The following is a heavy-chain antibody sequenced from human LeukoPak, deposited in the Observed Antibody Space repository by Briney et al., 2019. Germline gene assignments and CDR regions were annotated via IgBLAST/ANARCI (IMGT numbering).Heavy chain of an antibody. CDR1: GDSISGYY. CDR3: ARPGLDGSGSYYNDDAFDI. D-gene: IGHD3-10*01. Sequence: SETLSLTCTVSGDSISGYYWSWIRQPPGKGLEWIGYIYYSGSTNYNPSLKSRVTISVDTSKNQFSLKLSSVTAADTAVYYCARPGLDGSGSYYNDDAFDIWGQGTMVTVSS. V-gene: IGHV4-59*12. CDR2: IYYSGST. J-gene: IGHJ3*02.